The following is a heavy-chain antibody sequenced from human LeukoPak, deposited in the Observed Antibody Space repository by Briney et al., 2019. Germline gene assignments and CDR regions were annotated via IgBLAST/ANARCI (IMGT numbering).Heavy chain of an antibody. CDR3: ARDLNYYDSSAEDFDY. CDR2: IWYDGSNK. Sequence: GGSLRLSCAASGFTFSSYGMHWVRQAPGKGLEWVAVIWYDGSNKYYADSVKGRFTISRDNPKNTLYLQMNSLKAEDTAVYYCARDLNYYDSSAEDFDYWGQGTLVTVSS. J-gene: IGHJ4*02. CDR1: GFTFSSYG. D-gene: IGHD3-22*01. V-gene: IGHV3-33*01.